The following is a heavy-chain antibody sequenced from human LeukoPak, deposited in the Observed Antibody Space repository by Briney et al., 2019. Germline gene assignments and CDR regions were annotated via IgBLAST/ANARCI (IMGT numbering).Heavy chain of an antibody. Sequence: SETLSLTCTVSGYSISTNNYWGWIRQPPGKGLEWIGSLYHSGSTYYNPSLKSRVTISVETSKNQFSLKLKSVTAADTAVYYCARGGYYGSGNDFRFDPWGQGTLVTVSS. V-gene: IGHV4-38-2*02. D-gene: IGHD3-10*01. CDR3: ARGGYYGSGNDFRFDP. CDR2: LYHSGST. J-gene: IGHJ5*02. CDR1: GYSISTNNY.